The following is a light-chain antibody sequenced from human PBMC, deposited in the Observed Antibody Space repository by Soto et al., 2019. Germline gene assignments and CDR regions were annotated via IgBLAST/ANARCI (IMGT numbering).Light chain of an antibody. J-gene: IGLJ1*01. CDR1: SRDIGAHNS. Sequence: QSVLTQPASVSGSPGQAITISCAGTSRDIGAHNSVSWHQQHPGEAPKLIIFDVSSRPSGVSNRFSGSKSGNTASLTISGLQAEDEAVYYCSSIATAVVVFVTGTKVTV. CDR3: SSIATAVVV. CDR2: DVS. V-gene: IGLV2-14*03.